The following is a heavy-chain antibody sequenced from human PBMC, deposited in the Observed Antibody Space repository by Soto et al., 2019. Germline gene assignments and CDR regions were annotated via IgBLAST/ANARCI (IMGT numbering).Heavy chain of an antibody. D-gene: IGHD5-12*01. Sequence: ASVKVSCKASGYTFTGYYMHWVRQAPGQGLEWMGWINPNSGGTNYAQKFQGWVTMTRDTSISTAHMELSRLRSDDTAVYYCARGIGYSGYAWYYFDYWGQGTLVTVSS. CDR3: ARGIGYSGYAWYYFDY. V-gene: IGHV1-2*04. J-gene: IGHJ4*02. CDR1: GYTFTGYY. CDR2: INPNSGGT.